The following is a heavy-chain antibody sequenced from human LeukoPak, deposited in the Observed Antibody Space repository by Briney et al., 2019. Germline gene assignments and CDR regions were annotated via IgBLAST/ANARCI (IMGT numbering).Heavy chain of an antibody. Sequence: ASVKVSCKASGYIFTDYYMHWVRQAPGQGLEWMGRINPNSGGTNYAQKFQGRVTMTRDTSISTAYMELSRLRSDDTAVYYCARVIFGDSNAIDYWGQGTLVTVSS. J-gene: IGHJ4*02. V-gene: IGHV1-2*06. D-gene: IGHD3-3*01. CDR3: ARVIFGDSNAIDY. CDR2: INPNSGGT. CDR1: GYIFTDYY.